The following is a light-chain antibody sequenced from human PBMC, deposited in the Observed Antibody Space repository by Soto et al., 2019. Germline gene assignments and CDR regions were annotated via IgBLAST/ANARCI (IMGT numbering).Light chain of an antibody. CDR3: AAWDDSLNGPI. Sequence: QSVLTQPPSASGTPGQRVTISCSRGSSNIGTYTVSWYQQFPETAPKLLTYGNNQRPSGVPDRFSGSKSGTSASLSISGLQSDDEADYYCAAWDDSLNGPIFGGGTKLTVL. CDR2: GNN. J-gene: IGLJ2*01. CDR1: SSNIGTYT. V-gene: IGLV1-44*01.